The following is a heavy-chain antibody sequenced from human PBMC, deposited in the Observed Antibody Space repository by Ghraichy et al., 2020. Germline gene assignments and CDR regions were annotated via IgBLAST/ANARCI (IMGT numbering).Heavy chain of an antibody. CDR2: ITDDNA. CDR3: AKFRGPAYGYSYYDY. J-gene: IGHJ4*02. Sequence: GGSLRLSCAASGFTISSYAMSWVRQAPGKGLEWVSDITDDNAYYGDSVKVRFTITIYNSRSTPYLQMDSLRADDTAIYFCAKFRGPAYGYSYYDYWGQGTLVTVSS. V-gene: IGHV3-23*01. CDR1: GFTISSYA. D-gene: IGHD5-18*01.